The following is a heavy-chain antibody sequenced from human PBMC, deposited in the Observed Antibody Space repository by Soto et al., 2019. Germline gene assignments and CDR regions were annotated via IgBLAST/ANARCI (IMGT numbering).Heavy chain of an antibody. CDR2: IYSGGST. V-gene: IGHV3-53*01. Sequence: GGSLRRSWAPSGFSLSSNYMSWVGQAPGKGLEWVSVIYSGGSTYYADSVKGRFTISRDNSKNTLYLQMNSPRAEDTAVYYCARDTGYWGQGTLVTVSS. CDR3: ARDTGY. J-gene: IGHJ4*02. D-gene: IGHD1-1*01. CDR1: GFSLSSNY.